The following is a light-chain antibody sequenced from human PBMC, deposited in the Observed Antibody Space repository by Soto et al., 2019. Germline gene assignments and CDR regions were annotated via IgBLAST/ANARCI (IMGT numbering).Light chain of an antibody. V-gene: IGKV3-20*01. CDR2: GAS. CDR3: QRYGSSPPT. CDR1: QSISRY. J-gene: IGKJ1*01. Sequence: IVLTQSPGTLSLSPGERTTLSCRASQSISRYLAWYQQKPGQGPRLLIYGASSRATGTPDRFSGSGSGTDFTLTINRLEPEDFALYYCQRYGSSPPTFGQGTKGDNK.